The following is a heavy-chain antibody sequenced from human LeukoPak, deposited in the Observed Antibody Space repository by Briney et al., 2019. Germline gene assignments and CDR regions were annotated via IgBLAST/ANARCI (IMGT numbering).Heavy chain of an antibody. V-gene: IGHV3-23*01. J-gene: IGHJ4*02. CDR2: ISGSGGST. Sequence: PGGSLRLSCAASGFTFSSYAMSWVRQAPGKGLEWVSAISGSGGSTYYADSVKGRFTISRDNSKNTLYLQMNSLRAEDTAVYYCAGTGSLRYFDWLLYHFDYWGQGTLVTVFS. D-gene: IGHD3-9*01. CDR1: GFTFSSYA. CDR3: AGTGSLRYFDWLLYHFDY.